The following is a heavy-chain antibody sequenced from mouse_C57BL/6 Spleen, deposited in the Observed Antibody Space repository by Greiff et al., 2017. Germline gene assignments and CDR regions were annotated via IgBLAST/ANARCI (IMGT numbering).Heavy chain of an antibody. CDR1: GYSITSGYY. Sequence: EVQLQESGPGLVKPSQSLSLTCSVTGYSITSGYYWNWIRQFPGNKLEWMGYISYDGSNNYNPSLKNRISITRDTSKNQFFLKLNSVTTEDTATYYCASYYYGSSLWYFEVWGTGTTVTVSS. CDR3: ASYYYGSSLWYFEV. V-gene: IGHV3-6*01. CDR2: ISYDGSN. J-gene: IGHJ1*03. D-gene: IGHD1-1*01.